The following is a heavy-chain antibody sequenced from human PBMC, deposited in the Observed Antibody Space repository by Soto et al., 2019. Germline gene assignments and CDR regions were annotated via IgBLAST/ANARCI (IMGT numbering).Heavy chain of an antibody. J-gene: IGHJ6*02. V-gene: IGHV5-51*01. CDR1: GYSFISYW. CDR2: IYPGDSDT. D-gene: IGHD2-2*01. Sequence: GESLKISCKGSGYSFISYWIGWVRQMPGKGLEWMGIIYPGDSDTRYSPSFQGQVTISADKSISTAYLQWSSLKASDTAMYYCARRRVPASQYYYGMDVWGQGTAVTVYS. CDR3: ARRRVPASQYYYGMDV.